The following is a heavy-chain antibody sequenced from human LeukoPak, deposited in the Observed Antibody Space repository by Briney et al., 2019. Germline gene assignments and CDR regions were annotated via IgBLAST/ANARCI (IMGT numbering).Heavy chain of an antibody. Sequence: ASVKVSCKASGYTFTGYYMHWVRQAPGQGLEWMGWINPNSGGTNYAQKFQSRVTMTRDTSISTAYMELSRLRSDDTAVYYCARLHCSSTSCRNWFDPWGQGTLVTVSS. J-gene: IGHJ5*02. CDR3: ARLHCSSTSCRNWFDP. D-gene: IGHD2-2*01. CDR2: INPNSGGT. V-gene: IGHV1-2*02. CDR1: GYTFTGYY.